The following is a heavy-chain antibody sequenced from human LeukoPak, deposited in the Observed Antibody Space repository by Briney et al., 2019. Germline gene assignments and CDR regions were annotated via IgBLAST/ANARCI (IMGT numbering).Heavy chain of an antibody. CDR1: GESFTAYS. CDR2: INHSGST. D-gene: IGHD7-27*01. V-gene: IGHV4-34*01. CDR3: ARGLSPLLGRRAFDI. J-gene: IGHJ3*02. Sequence: SETLSLTCAVYGESFTAYSWSWIRQSPGKGLEWIAEINHSGSTNYNPSLKSRVTISVDTSKKQFSLKLNSVTAADTAVYFCARGLSPLLGRRAFDIWGQGTLVTVSS.